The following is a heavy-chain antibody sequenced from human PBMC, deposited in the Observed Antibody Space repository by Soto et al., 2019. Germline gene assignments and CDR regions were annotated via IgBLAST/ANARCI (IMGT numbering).Heavy chain of an antibody. V-gene: IGHV3-30-3*01. CDR3: ARDNGVGYCSGGSCYQDYYFDY. D-gene: IGHD2-15*01. CDR1: GFTFSSYA. CDR2: ISYDGSNK. Sequence: GGSLRLSCAASGFTFSSYAMHWVRQAPGKGLEWVAVISYDGSNKYYADSVKGRFTISRDNSKNTLYLQMNSLRAEDTAVYYCARDNGVGYCSGGSCYQDYYFDYWGQGTLVTVSS. J-gene: IGHJ4*02.